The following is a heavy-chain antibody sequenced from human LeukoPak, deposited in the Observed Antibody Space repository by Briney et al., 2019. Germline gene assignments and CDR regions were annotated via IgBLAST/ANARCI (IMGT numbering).Heavy chain of an antibody. CDR3: ARETPRRGETRDGYR. D-gene: IGHD5-24*01. Sequence: AGGSLRLSCAASGFTFSSYWMSWVRQAPGKGLEWVANIKQDGSEKYYVDSVKGRFTISRDNPKNLLFLQINSLRVEDTAVYYCARETPRRGETRDGYRWGQGTVVTVSS. V-gene: IGHV3-7*01. CDR2: IKQDGSEK. J-gene: IGHJ4*02. CDR1: GFTFSSYW.